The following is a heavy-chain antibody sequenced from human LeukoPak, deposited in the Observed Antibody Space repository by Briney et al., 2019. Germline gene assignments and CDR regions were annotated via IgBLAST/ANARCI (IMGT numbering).Heavy chain of an antibody. V-gene: IGHV4-30-2*01. J-gene: IGHJ4*02. CDR1: TFGSYA. CDR2: IYHSGTT. Sequence: TFGSYAMSWVRQAPGKGLEWIGYIYHSGTTYYNPSLKSRVTISVDRSKNQFSLKLSSVTAADTAVYYCARVRGDKTFDYWGQGTLVTVSS. D-gene: IGHD4-17*01. CDR3: ARVRGDKTFDY.